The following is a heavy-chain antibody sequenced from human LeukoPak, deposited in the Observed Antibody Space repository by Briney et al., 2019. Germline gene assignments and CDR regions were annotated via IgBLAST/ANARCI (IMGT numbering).Heavy chain of an antibody. J-gene: IGHJ4*02. D-gene: IGHD5-12*01. V-gene: IGHV4-39*01. CDR2: IYYSGST. CDR1: GGSISSSSYY. Sequence: PSETLSLTCTVSGGSISSSSYYWGWVRQPPGKGLEWLGSIYYSGSTYYSPSLKSRVTISVDTSKNQFSLKLSSVTAADTAVYYCASDSGYDYYFDYWGQGTLVTVSS. CDR3: ASDSGYDYYFDY.